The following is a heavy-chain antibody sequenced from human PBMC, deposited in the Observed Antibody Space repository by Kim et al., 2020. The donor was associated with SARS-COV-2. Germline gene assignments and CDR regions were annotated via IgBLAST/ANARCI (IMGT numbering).Heavy chain of an antibody. CDR2: INPTGGST. CDR1: GYTFTSYY. Sequence: ASVKVSCKASGYTFTSYYIHWVRQAPGQGLEWMGIINPTGGSTNYAQKFQGRVTMTRDTSTSTVYMELSSLRSDDTAVYYCARGSKQLCALWGQGTLVTVSS. V-gene: IGHV1-46*01. CDR3: ARGSKQLCAL. D-gene: IGHD1-1*01. J-gene: IGHJ4*02.